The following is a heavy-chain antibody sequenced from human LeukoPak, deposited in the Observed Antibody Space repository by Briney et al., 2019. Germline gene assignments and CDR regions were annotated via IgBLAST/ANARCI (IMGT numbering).Heavy chain of an antibody. CDR3: ARDLEAANTYYFDY. CDR2: ISSAGTT. J-gene: IGHJ4*02. D-gene: IGHD6-13*01. Sequence: GGSLRLSRAASGFTVSSSYMRWVRQAPGKGLEWVSIISSAGTTYYADSVKGRLTISRDNSKNTVYLQVNSLRDEDTAVYYCARDLEAANTYYFDYWGQGTMVTVSS. V-gene: IGHV3-66*01. CDR1: GFTVSSSY.